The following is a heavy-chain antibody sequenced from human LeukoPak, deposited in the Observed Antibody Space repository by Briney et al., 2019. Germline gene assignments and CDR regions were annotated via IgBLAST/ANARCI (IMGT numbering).Heavy chain of an antibody. CDR1: GGTFSSYA. J-gene: IGHJ4*02. CDR3: ARDPPGRQEVVGATN. D-gene: IGHD1-26*01. Sequence: ASVKVSCKASGGTFSSYAISWVRQAPGQGLEWMGGIIPIFDTANYAQKFQGRVTITADESTSTAYMELSSLRSEDTAVYYCARDPPGRQEVVGATNWGQGTLVTVSS. CDR2: IIPIFDTA. V-gene: IGHV1-69*13.